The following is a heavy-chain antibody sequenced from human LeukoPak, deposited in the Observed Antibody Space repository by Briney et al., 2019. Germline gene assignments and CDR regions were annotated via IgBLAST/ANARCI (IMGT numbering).Heavy chain of an antibody. Sequence: SETLSLTCTVSGGSISSGSYYWSWIRQPAGKGLEWIGRIYTSGSTNYNPSLKSRVTISVDTSKNQFSLKLSSVTAADTAVYYCARVRKGAFDIWGQGTMVTVSS. CDR2: IYTSGST. D-gene: IGHD3-16*01. CDR3: ARVRKGAFDI. V-gene: IGHV4-61*02. J-gene: IGHJ3*02. CDR1: GGSISSGSYY.